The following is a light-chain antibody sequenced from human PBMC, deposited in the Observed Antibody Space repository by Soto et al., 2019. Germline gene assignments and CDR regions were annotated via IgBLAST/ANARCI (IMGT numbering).Light chain of an antibody. CDR2: EVT. Sequence: QSVLTQPASVSGSPGQSITISCTGTRSDVWSYNSIAWYQQHPGKAPRVVIFEVTKRPSGISDRFSGSKSGYTASLTISGLQAEDEADYFCFSYAGNSIWLFGGGTKLTVL. CDR3: FSYAGNSIWL. CDR1: RSDVWSYNS. V-gene: IGLV2-23*02. J-gene: IGLJ2*01.